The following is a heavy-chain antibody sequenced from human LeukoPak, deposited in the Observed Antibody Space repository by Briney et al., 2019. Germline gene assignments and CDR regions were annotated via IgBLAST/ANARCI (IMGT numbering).Heavy chain of an antibody. J-gene: IGHJ4*02. CDR3: GRVYERTTSPGL. CDR2: ITWNGEMT. CDR1: GFSFDDYG. Sequence: RRGGSLRLSCAASGFSFDDYGMSWVRQVPGKGLEWVCGITWNGEMTGYAEAVKGRFTISRDNAKNTVYLQMNSLRAEDTAVYYCGRVYERTTSPGLWGQGTLVTVSS. D-gene: IGHD1-14*01. V-gene: IGHV3-20*04.